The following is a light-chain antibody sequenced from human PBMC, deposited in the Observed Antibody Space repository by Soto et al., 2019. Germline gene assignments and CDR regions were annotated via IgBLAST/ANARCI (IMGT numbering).Light chain of an antibody. J-gene: IGKJ1*01. CDR3: QQYGDSPQT. V-gene: IGKV3-20*01. Sequence: EVVLTQSPATLSLSPGERATLSCRASQSVTSNYLAWYQQKPGQAPRLLICGASSRATAIPDRFSGSGSGTDFTLTISRLEPEDLAVYHCQQYGDSPQTFGQGTKVEIK. CDR2: GAS. CDR1: QSVTSNY.